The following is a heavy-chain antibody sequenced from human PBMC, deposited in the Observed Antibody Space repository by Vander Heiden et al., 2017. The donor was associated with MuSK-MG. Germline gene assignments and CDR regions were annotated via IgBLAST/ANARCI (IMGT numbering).Heavy chain of an antibody. CDR2: INPSGGST. CDR3: ARVTVSRFAFDY. D-gene: IGHD3-10*01. CDR1: GYTFTSYY. Sequence: QVQLVQSGAEVKKPGASVKVSCKASGYTFTSYYMPWVRQAPGQGLEWMGIINPSGGSTSYAQKFQGRVTMTRDTSTSTVYMELSSLRSEDTAVYYCARVTVSRFAFDYWGQGTLVTVSS. J-gene: IGHJ4*02. V-gene: IGHV1-46*03.